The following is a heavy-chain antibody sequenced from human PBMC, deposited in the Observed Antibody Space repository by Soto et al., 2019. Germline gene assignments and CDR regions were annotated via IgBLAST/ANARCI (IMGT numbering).Heavy chain of an antibody. J-gene: IGHJ6*02. CDR3: ARGHIVATLKYYGMDV. Sequence: SVNVSCKASGGTFSSYAISWVRQAPGQGLEWMGGIIPIFRTANYAQKLQGRVTITADKSTSTAYMELSSLRSEHNAVYYCARGHIVATLKYYGMDVWGQGTTVTVSS. D-gene: IGHD5-12*01. V-gene: IGHV1-69*06. CDR2: IIPIFRTA. CDR1: GGTFSSYA.